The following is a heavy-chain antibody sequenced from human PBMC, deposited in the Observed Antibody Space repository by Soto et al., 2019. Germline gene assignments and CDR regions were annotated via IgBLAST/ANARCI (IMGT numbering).Heavy chain of an antibody. CDR1: GFTFSSYS. CDR2: ISSSSSYI. J-gene: IGHJ6*02. V-gene: IGHV3-21*01. CDR3: ARDSYYYDSTKPNYYYYGMDV. D-gene: IGHD3-22*01. Sequence: SLRLSCAASGFTFSSYSMNWVLQAPGKGLEWVSSISSSSSYIYYADSVKGRFTISRDNAKNSLYLQMNSLRAEDTAVYYCARDSYYYDSTKPNYYYYGMDVWGQGTTVTVSS.